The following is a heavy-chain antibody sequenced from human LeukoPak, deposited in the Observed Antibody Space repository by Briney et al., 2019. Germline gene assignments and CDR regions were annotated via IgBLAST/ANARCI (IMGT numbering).Heavy chain of an antibody. D-gene: IGHD3-22*01. CDR2: IYYSGST. Sequence: SGTLSLTCTVSGGSISSGDYYWSWIRQPPGKGLEYIGYIYYSGSTYYNPSLKSRITISVGTSENQFSLKLSSVTAADTAVYYCARRPPPSSSGYYFDYWGQGTLVTVSS. J-gene: IGHJ4*02. V-gene: IGHV4-30-4*01. CDR3: ARRPPPSSSGYYFDY. CDR1: GGSISSGDYY.